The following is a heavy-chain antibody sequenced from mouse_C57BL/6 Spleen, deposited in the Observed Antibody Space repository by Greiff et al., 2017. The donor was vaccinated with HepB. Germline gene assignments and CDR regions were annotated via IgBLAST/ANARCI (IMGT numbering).Heavy chain of an antibody. CDR1: GYSITSGYD. Sequence: DVQLQESGPGMVKPSQSLSLTCTVTGYSITSGYDWHWIRHFPGNKLEWMGYISYSGSTNYNPSLKSRISITHDTSKNHFFLKLNSVTTEDTATYYCAREEAYAMDYWGQGTSVTVSS. CDR3: AREEAYAMDY. CDR2: ISYSGST. J-gene: IGHJ4*01. V-gene: IGHV3-1*01.